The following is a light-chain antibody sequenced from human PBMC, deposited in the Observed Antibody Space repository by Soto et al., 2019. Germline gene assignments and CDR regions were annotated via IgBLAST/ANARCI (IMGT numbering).Light chain of an antibody. CDR1: QSVLHSPNNKNY. J-gene: IGKJ1*01. Sequence: DIVMTQSPESLAVSLGERATINCKSSQSVLHSPNNKNYLAWYQHKPGQSPKMLIYWASFRESGVPDRFSGSGSGTDFTLTISSLQSEDVAVYYCQQYYTNSWSFGQGTKVEIK. V-gene: IGKV4-1*01. CDR3: QQYYTNSWS. CDR2: WAS.